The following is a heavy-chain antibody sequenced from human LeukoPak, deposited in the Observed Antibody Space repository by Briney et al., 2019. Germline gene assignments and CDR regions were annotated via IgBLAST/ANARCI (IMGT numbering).Heavy chain of an antibody. CDR1: GYSISSGYY. J-gene: IGHJ5*02. CDR3: ARRAITIFGVVIGWFDP. V-gene: IGHV4-38-2*01. CDR2: IYHSGST. Sequence: PSETLSLTCAVSGYSISSGYYWGWIRQPPGKGLEWIGSIYHSGSTYYNPSLKSRVTISVDTSKNQFPLKLSSVTAADTAVYYCARRAITIFGVVIGWFDPWGQGTLVTVSS. D-gene: IGHD3-3*01.